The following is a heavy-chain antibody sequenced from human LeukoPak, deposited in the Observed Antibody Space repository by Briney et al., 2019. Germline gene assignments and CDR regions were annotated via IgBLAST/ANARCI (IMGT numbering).Heavy chain of an antibody. CDR1: GGSISSYY. Sequence: PSETLSLTCTVSGGSISSYYWNWIRQPPGKGLEWIGYIYYSGSTNYNPSLKSRVTMSVDTSKNQFSLKLSSVTAADTAVYYCARDRGYYYDSSGLYYFDYWGQGTLVTVSS. J-gene: IGHJ4*02. D-gene: IGHD3-22*01. CDR2: IYYSGST. CDR3: ARDRGYYYDSSGLYYFDY. V-gene: IGHV4-59*12.